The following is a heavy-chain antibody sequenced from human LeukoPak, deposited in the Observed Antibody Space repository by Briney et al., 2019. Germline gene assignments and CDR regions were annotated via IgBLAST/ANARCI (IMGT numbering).Heavy chain of an antibody. D-gene: IGHD6-13*01. Sequence: PSETLSLTCTVSGGSISSYYWSWIRQPPGKGLEWIGYIYYSGSTNCNPSLKSRVTISVDTSKNQFSLKLSSVTAADTAVYYCARFWGPNSSSWYFEDYWGQGTLVTVSS. CDR3: ARFWGPNSSSWYFEDY. CDR2: IYYSGST. J-gene: IGHJ4*02. V-gene: IGHV4-59*01. CDR1: GGSISSYY.